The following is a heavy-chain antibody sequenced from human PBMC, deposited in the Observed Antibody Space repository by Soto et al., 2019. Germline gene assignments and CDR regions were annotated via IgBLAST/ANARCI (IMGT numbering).Heavy chain of an antibody. D-gene: IGHD3-9*01. CDR2: FDPEDGET. V-gene: IGHV1-24*01. J-gene: IGHJ1*01. Sequence: GASVKVSCKVCGYTLTELSMHWVRQAPGKGLEWMGGFDPEDGETIYAQKFQGRVTMTEDTSTDTAYMELSSLRSEDTAVYSCATDILTGYPPKGFWGQGTLVTVSS. CDR3: ATDILTGYPPKGF. CDR1: GYTLTELS.